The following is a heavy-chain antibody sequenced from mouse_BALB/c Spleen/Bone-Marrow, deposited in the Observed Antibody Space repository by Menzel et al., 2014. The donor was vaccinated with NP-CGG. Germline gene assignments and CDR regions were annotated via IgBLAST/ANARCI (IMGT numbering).Heavy chain of an antibody. CDR3: ARNSGAMDY. CDR2: IYPGDGDT. V-gene: IGHV1-80*01. Sequence: VHLVESGAELVRPGSSVKISCKASGYAFSSYWMNWVKQRPGQGLEWIGQIYPGDGDTNYNGKFKGKATLTADKSSSAAYMQPSSLTSEDSAVYCCARNSGAMDYWGQGTSVTVSS. D-gene: IGHD3-1*01. CDR1: GYAFSSYW. J-gene: IGHJ4*01.